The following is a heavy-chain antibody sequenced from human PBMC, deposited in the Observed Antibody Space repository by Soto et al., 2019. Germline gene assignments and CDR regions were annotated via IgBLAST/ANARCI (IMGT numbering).Heavy chain of an antibody. D-gene: IGHD2-2*01. CDR2: IYHTGST. V-gene: IGHV4-30-4*01. Sequence: KTSETLSLTCTVSGSSISSGDHYWSWIRQPPGKGLEWIGYIYHTGSTYFNPSLKSRISMSVDTSKNQIYLNVTSVTAADAAVYFCARAVIPAAPYAYWGQGXLVTVSS. J-gene: IGHJ4*02. CDR3: ARAVIPAAPYAY. CDR1: GSSISSGDHY.